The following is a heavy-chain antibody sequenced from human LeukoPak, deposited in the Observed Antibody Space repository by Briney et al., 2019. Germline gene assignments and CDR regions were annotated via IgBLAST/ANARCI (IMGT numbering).Heavy chain of an antibody. CDR3: VKMPNLGSGY. V-gene: IGHV3-64D*09. D-gene: IGHD7-27*01. J-gene: IGHJ4*02. CDR2: ISGNGGTT. CDR1: GFTFSSYA. Sequence: QPGGSPRLSCSAPGFTFSSYAMHWVRQAPGKGLEYVSGISGNGGTTSYVDSLKGRFTISRDNSKNTLYLQMSSLRAEDTAVYYCVKMPNLGSGYWGQGTLVTVSS.